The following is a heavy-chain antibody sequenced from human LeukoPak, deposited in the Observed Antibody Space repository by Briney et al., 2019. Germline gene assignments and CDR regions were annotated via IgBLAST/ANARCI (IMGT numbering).Heavy chain of an antibody. CDR3: ARPAGLPSFAMDV. J-gene: IGHJ6*02. CDR1: GDSVSSNSGA. CDR2: TYYRSYWYY. Sequence: SQTLSLTCAISGDSVSSNSGAWNWIRQSPSRGLEWLGRTYYRSYWYYDYAVAVRSRVTIDPDTSKNQFSLRLSSVTAADTAVYYCARPAGLPSFAMDVWGQGTTVTVSS. D-gene: IGHD2-15*01. V-gene: IGHV6-1*01.